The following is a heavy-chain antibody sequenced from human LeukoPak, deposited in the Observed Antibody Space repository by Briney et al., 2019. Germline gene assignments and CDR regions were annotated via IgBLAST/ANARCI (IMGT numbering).Heavy chain of an antibody. J-gene: IGHJ4*02. V-gene: IGHV3-48*02. D-gene: IGHD6-13*01. CDR2: LSSSSTTV. CDR1: GLTFNTYS. Sequence: HPGGSLRLSCAASGLTFNTYSMNWVRQAPGKGLEWVSYLSSSSTTVYYADSVKGRYTISRDNAKNSLYLQMNSLRDEDTAVYYCARVRSSSWHHDYWGQGTLVTVSS. CDR3: ARVRSSSWHHDY.